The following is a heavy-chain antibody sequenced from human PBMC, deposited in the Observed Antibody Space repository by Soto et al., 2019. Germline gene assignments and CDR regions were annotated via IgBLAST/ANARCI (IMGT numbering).Heavy chain of an antibody. Sequence: GASVKVSCKASGGTFTNYAITWVRQAPGQGLECMGGIIPVLGAANYAQKFQGRITITADESTSTVNMELTSLRSEDTALYYCARNGFSGSSYHSYYYYGMDIWGQGTTVTVSS. CDR1: GGTFTNYA. CDR2: IIPVLGAA. D-gene: IGHD2-15*01. CDR3: ARNGFSGSSYHSYYYYGMDI. J-gene: IGHJ6*02. V-gene: IGHV1-69*13.